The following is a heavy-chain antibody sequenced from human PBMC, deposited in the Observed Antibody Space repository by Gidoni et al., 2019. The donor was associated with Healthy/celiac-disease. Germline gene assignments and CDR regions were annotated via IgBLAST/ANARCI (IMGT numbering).Heavy chain of an antibody. CDR2: IYSGGSP. CDR3: ARVRYSSGWYVDYFDY. J-gene: IGHJ4*02. Sequence: EVQLVESGGGLVQTGGSLRLSCAASGFTVSSNYMSWVRQAPGKGLEWVSVIYSGGSPYYADSVKGRFTISRDNSKNTLYLQMNSLRAEDTAVYYCARVRYSSGWYVDYFDYWGQGTLVTVSS. D-gene: IGHD6-19*01. CDR1: GFTVSSNY. V-gene: IGHV3-66*02.